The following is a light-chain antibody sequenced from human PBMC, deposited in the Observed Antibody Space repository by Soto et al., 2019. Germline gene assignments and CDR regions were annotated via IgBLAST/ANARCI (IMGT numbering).Light chain of an antibody. V-gene: IGLV2-14*01. CDR2: EVS. Sequence: QSVLTQPASVSGSPGQSITISCTGNSSDVGGYNFVSWYQQHPGKAPKLMIFEVSNRPSGVSYRFSGSKSGNTASLTISGLQAEDDADYYCSSYTSRSTLVFGGGTKLSVL. CDR3: SSYTSRSTLV. CDR1: SSDVGGYNF. J-gene: IGLJ2*01.